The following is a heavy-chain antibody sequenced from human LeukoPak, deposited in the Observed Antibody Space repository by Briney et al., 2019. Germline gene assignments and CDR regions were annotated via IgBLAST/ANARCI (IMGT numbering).Heavy chain of an antibody. CDR2: IHHSGST. CDR1: GASISSNNW. J-gene: IGHJ5*02. D-gene: IGHD6-13*01. V-gene: IGHV4-4*02. CDR3: ASSKRQLGYNWFDP. Sequence: SGTLSLTCAVSGASISSNNWWNWVRQPPGKGLEWIGEIHHSGSTHYNPSLKSPVTMSVDKSKNQFSLNLSSVTAADTAVYYCASSKRQLGYNWFDPWGQGTLVTVSS.